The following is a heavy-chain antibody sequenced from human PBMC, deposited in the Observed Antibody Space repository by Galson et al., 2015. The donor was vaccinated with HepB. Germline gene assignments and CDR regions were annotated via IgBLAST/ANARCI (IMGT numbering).Heavy chain of an antibody. J-gene: IGHJ4*02. CDR2: ISSSSSTK. Sequence: SLRLSCGASGFTFSDYYMSWIRQAPGKGLEWVSYISSSSSTKYYADSVTGRFTISRDNAMDSLYLQMNSLRAEDTAVYYCARVAWGPAANFYVDYWGQGTLVTVSS. V-gene: IGHV3-11*01. CDR3: ARVAWGPAANFYVDY. D-gene: IGHD2-2*01. CDR1: GFTFSDYY.